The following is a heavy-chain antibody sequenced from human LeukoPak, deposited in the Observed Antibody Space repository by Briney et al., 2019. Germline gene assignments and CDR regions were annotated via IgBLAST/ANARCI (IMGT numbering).Heavy chain of an antibody. CDR1: GFTFSSYA. V-gene: IGHV3-23*01. D-gene: IGHD2-15*01. Sequence: GGSLRLSCTASGFTFSSYAMSWVRQAPGKGLEWVSAISGSGGSTYYADSVKGRFTISRDNSKNTLYLQMNSLRAEDTAVYYCAREGLYCSGGSCYSVPNWFDPWGQGTLVTVSS. CDR2: ISGSGGST. J-gene: IGHJ5*02. CDR3: AREGLYCSGGSCYSVPNWFDP.